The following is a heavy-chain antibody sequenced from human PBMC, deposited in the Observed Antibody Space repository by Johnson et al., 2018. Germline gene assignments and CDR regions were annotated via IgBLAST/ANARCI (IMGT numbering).Heavy chain of an antibody. Sequence: QVQLVESGGGVVQPGRSQRLSCAASGFTFSSYGMHWVRQAPGKGLEWVAVISYDGSNKYYADSVKGRFTISRDNSKNTLYLQMNSLRAEDTAVYYCAKVYYDSSGYYYFDYYYGMDVWGQGTTVNVSS. CDR3: AKVYYDSSGYYYFDYYYGMDV. J-gene: IGHJ6*02. CDR1: GFTFSSYG. D-gene: IGHD3-22*01. CDR2: ISYDGSNK. V-gene: IGHV3-30*18.